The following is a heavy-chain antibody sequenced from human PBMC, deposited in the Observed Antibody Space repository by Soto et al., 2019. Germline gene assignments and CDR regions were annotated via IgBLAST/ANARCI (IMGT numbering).Heavy chain of an antibody. D-gene: IGHD3-3*01. CDR2: ISYDGSNK. V-gene: IGHV3-30*18. CDR3: AKDKITIFGVVIPPRDYYYGMDV. CDR1: GFTFSSYG. Sequence: ESGGGVVQPGRSLRLSCAASGFTFSSYGMHWVRQAPGKGLEWVAVISYDGSNKYYADSVKGRFTISRDNSKNTLYLQMNSLRAEDTAVYYCAKDKITIFGVVIPPRDYYYGMDVWGQGTTVTVSS. J-gene: IGHJ6*02.